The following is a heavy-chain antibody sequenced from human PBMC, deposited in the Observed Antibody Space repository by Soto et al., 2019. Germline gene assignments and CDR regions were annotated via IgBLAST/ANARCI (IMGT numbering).Heavy chain of an antibody. Sequence: QLQLQESGPGLVKPSETLSLTCTVSGGSISSSSYYWGWIRQPPGKGLEWIGSIYYSGSTYYNPSLKSRVTISVDTSKNQFSLKLSSVTAADTAVYYCALSLLQWLEYWYFDLWGRGTLVTVSS. J-gene: IGHJ2*01. D-gene: IGHD6-19*01. V-gene: IGHV4-39*01. CDR2: IYYSGST. CDR1: GGSISSSSYY. CDR3: ALSLLQWLEYWYFDL.